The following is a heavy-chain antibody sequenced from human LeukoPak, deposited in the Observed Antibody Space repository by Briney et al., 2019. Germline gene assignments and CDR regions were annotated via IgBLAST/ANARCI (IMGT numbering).Heavy chain of an antibody. CDR1: GFIFSHYG. CDR3: ARDSRIAAARDYYYYMDV. V-gene: IGHV3-64*02. CDR2: ITSRSTT. J-gene: IGHJ6*03. D-gene: IGHD6-13*01. Sequence: GGTLRLSCAASGFIFSHYGMNWVRQAPGKGLEWVSGITSRSTTYYADSVKGRFTISRDNSKNTLYLQMGSLRAEGMAVYYCARDSRIAAARDYYYYMDVWGKGTTVTVSS.